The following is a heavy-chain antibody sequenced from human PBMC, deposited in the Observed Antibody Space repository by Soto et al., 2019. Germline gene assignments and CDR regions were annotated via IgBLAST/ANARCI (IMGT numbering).Heavy chain of an antibody. D-gene: IGHD2-15*01. V-gene: IGHV3-21*01. Sequence: GGSLRLSCAASGFTVSSYSMNWVRQAPGKGLEWVSSISSSSSYIYYADSVKGRFTISRDNAKNSLYLQMNSLRAEDTAVYYCARGVGDIVYYYYGMDVWGQGTTVTVSS. J-gene: IGHJ6*02. CDR2: ISSSSSYI. CDR1: GFTVSSYS. CDR3: ARGVGDIVYYYYGMDV.